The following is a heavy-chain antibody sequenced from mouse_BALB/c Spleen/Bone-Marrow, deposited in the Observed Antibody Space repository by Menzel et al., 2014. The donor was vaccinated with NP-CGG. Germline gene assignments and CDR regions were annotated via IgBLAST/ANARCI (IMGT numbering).Heavy chain of an antibody. V-gene: IGHV1S81*02. J-gene: IGHJ3*01. CDR1: GYTFTSYY. Sequence: VQLQQSGAELVKPGAPVKLSCKASGYTFTSYYIYWVKQRPGQGLEWIGEINPSNGGTNFNEKFKSKATLTVDKSSSTPYTHLSSLTSEDSAVYYCTRSNGNWFAYWGQGTLVTLSP. CDR3: TRSNGNWFAY. D-gene: IGHD2-1*01. CDR2: INPSNGGT.